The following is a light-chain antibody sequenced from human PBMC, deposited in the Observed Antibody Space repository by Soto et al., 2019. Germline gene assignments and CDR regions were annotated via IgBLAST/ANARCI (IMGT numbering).Light chain of an antibody. Sequence: EIVMTHSPATLSVSPGERATLSCRASQSVSNNLARYQQKPGQAPRLLVYGASTRATAIPARFSGSGSGTEFTLTISSLQSEDFAVYFCQQYDNWPYTFGQGTRLEIK. J-gene: IGKJ5*01. V-gene: IGKV3-15*01. CDR2: GAS. CDR3: QQYDNWPYT. CDR1: QSVSNN.